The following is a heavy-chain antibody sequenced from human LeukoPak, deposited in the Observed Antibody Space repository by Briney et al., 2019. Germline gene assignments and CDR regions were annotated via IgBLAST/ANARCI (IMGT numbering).Heavy chain of an antibody. Sequence: PGGSLRLSCAASGFTFSSYSMNWVRQAPGKGLEWVSSISSSSSYIYYADSVKGRFTISRDNAKNSLYLQMNSLRAEDTAVYYCAKDRGYSYGPKIFDYWGQGTLVTVSS. CDR3: AKDRGYSYGPKIFDY. V-gene: IGHV3-21*01. CDR2: ISSSSSYI. D-gene: IGHD5-18*01. J-gene: IGHJ4*02. CDR1: GFTFSSYS.